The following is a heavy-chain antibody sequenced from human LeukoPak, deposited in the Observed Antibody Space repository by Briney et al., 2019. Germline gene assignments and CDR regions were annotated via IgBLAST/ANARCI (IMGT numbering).Heavy chain of an antibody. D-gene: IGHD5-18*01. CDR2: IYTSGST. V-gene: IGHV4-4*07. CDR3: ATIKRGSIFGYFDC. J-gene: IGHJ4*02. Sequence: PSETLSLTCTVSGGSISSYYWSWIRQPAGKGLEWIGRIYTSGSTNYNPSLKRRVTMSVDTSKNQFSLRLSSVTAADTAVYYCATIKRGSIFGYFDCRGQGIKVTVSS. CDR1: GGSISSYY.